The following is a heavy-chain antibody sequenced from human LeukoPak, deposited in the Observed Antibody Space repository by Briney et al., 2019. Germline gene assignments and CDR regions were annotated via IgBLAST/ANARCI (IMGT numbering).Heavy chain of an antibody. CDR2: IYYSGST. J-gene: IGHJ4*02. CDR3: ARVQGDGYNFDY. V-gene: IGHV4-59*01. CDR1: GGSISNYF. Sequence: SETLSLTCTVSGGSISNYFWSWIRQPPGKGPEWIGYIYYSGSTNYNPSLKSRVTISVDTPKNQFSLKLSSVTAADTAVYYCARVQGDGYNFDYWGQGTLVTVSS. D-gene: IGHD5-24*01.